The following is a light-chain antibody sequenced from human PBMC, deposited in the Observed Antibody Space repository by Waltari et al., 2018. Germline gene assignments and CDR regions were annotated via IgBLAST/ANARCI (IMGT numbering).Light chain of an antibody. CDR2: GAS. CDR3: QQRNNWPIT. J-gene: IGKJ5*01. Sequence: ETVLTQSPATLSLSPGGRAPLSCSASQSIFTYLAWYQQTPGQAPRLLIYGASNRATGVPARFSGSGSGTDFTLTISSLEPEDFAVYYCQQRNNWPITYGQGTRLEIK. V-gene: IGKV3-11*01. CDR1: QSIFTY.